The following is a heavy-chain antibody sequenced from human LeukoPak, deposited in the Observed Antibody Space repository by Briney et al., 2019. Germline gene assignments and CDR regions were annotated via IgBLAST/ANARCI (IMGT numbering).Heavy chain of an antibody. CDR1: GGSISSYY. V-gene: IGHV4-59*08. CDR2: IYYGGST. D-gene: IGHD3-3*01. CDR3: VTYRAGVAVFDY. Sequence: SETLSLTCTVSGGSISSYYWSWIRQPPGKGLEWIGFIYYGGSTNYNPSLKSRVTISVDTSKNQFSLKLSSVTAADTAVYYCVTYRAGVAVFDYWGQGTLVTVSS. J-gene: IGHJ4*02.